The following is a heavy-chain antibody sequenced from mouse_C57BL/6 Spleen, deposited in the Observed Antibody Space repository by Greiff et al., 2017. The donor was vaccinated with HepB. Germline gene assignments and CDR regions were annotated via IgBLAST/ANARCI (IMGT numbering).Heavy chain of an antibody. CDR3: ARADYGAY. V-gene: IGHV1-50*01. J-gene: IGHJ3*01. CDR1: GYTFTSYW. CDR2: IDPSDSYT. Sequence: QVQLKQPGAELVKPGASVKLSCKASGYTFTSYWMQWVKQRPGQGLEWIGEIDPSDSYTNYNQKFKGKATLTVDTSSSTAYMQLSSLTSEGSAVYYCARADYGAYWGQGTLGTVSA. D-gene: IGHD2-4*01.